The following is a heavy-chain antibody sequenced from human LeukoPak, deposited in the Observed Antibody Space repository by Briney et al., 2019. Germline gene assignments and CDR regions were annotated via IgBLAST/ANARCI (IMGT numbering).Heavy chain of an antibody. CDR3: AKGVEGYYYDRLDY. CDR2: ISYDGSNK. D-gene: IGHD3-22*01. V-gene: IGHV3-30*18. Sequence: GRSLRLSCAASGFTFSSYGMHWVRQAPGKGLEWVAVISYDGSNKYYADSVKGRFTISRDNSKNTLYLQMNSLRAEDTAVYYCAKGVEGYYYDRLDYWGQGTLVTVSS. J-gene: IGHJ4*02. CDR1: GFTFSSYG.